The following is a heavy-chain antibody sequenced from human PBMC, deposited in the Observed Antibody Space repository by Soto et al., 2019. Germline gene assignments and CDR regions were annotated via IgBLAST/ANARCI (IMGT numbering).Heavy chain of an antibody. D-gene: IGHD4-17*01. CDR2: IYYSGST. V-gene: IGHV4-31*03. Sequence: KPSETLSLTCTVSGGSISSGGYYWSWIRQHPGKGLEWIGYIYYSGSTYYNPSLKSRVTISVDTSKNQFSLELSSVTAADTAVYYCARGDYGDYSHYFDYWGQGTLVTVSS. J-gene: IGHJ4*02. CDR3: ARGDYGDYSHYFDY. CDR1: GGSISSGGYY.